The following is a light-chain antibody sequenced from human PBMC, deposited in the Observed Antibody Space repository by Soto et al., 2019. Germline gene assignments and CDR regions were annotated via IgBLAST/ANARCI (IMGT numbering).Light chain of an antibody. J-gene: IGLJ1*01. CDR2: DVN. CDR1: SSFVGGYNY. Sequence: QSVLTQPASLSGSPGQSITLSCTGTSSFVGGYNYVSWYQQHPGKAPKLMIYDVNNRPSGVSSRFSGSKSGNTASLTISGLQAEDEADYYCSSYTRSATYVFATGTKVTVL. V-gene: IGLV2-14*03. CDR3: SSYTRSATYV.